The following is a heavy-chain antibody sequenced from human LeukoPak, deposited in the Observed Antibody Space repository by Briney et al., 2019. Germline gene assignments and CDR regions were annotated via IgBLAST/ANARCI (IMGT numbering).Heavy chain of an antibody. CDR2: IIPILGIA. D-gene: IGHD1-26*01. J-gene: IGHJ4*02. CDR3: AREESKKWEYDY. CDR1: GYTFTGYY. V-gene: IGHV1-69*04. Sequence: ASVKVSCKASGYTFTGYYMHWVRQAPGQGLEWMGRIIPILGIANYAQKFQGRVTITADKSTSTAYMELSSLRSEDTAVYYCAREESKKWEYDYWGQGTLVTVSS.